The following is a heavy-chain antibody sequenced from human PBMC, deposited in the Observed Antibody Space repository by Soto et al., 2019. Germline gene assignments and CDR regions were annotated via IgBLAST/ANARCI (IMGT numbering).Heavy chain of an antibody. Sequence: SGPTLVNPTQTLTLTCTFSGFSLDSGGMCVTWIRQPPGKALEWLARIDWDDDKYYSVSLRTRLTITKDTSKNQVVLTMTNMDPVDTATYYCARLNYYYDSSGYANWFDPWGQGTLVTVSS. CDR3: ARLNYYYDSSGYANWFDP. D-gene: IGHD3-22*01. J-gene: IGHJ5*02. V-gene: IGHV2-70*11. CDR2: IDWDDDK. CDR1: GFSLDSGGMC.